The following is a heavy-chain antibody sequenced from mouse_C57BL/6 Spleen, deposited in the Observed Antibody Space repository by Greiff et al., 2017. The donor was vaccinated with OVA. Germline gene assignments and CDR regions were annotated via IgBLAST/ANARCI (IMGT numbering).Heavy chain of an antibody. CDR3: ARGLRSRGYFDY. D-gene: IGHD1-1*01. J-gene: IGHJ2*01. V-gene: IGHV1-50*01. CDR2: IDPSDSYT. CDR1: GYTFTSYW. Sequence: QVQLQQPGAELVKPGASVKLSCKASGYTFTSYWMQWVKQRPGQGLEWIGEIDPSDSYTNYNQKFKGKATLTVDTSSSTAYMQLSSLTSEDSAVYYCARGLRSRGYFDYWGQGTTLTVSS.